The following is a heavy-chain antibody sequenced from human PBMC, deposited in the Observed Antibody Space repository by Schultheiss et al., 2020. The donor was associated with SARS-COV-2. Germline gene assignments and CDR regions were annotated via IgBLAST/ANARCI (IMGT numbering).Heavy chain of an antibody. CDR3: ARAVRGTYYDFWSGYYTSYYYYYYMDV. D-gene: IGHD3-3*01. J-gene: IGHJ6*03. CDR2: ISSSSSTI. CDR1: GFTFSSYS. Sequence: GGSLRLSCAASGFTFSSYSMNWVRQAPGKGLEWVSYISSSSSTIYYADSVKGRFTISRDNAKNSLYLQMNSLRAEDTAVYYCARAVRGTYYDFWSGYYTSYYYYYYMDVWGKGTTVTVSS. V-gene: IGHV3-48*01.